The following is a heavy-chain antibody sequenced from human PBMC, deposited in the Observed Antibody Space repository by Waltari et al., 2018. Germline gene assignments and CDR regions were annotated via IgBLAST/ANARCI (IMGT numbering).Heavy chain of an antibody. V-gene: IGHV3-30-3*01. D-gene: IGHD1-26*01. CDR2: MSYDGSNK. Sequence: QVQLVESGGGVVQPGRSLRLSCAASGFTFSSYAMHWVRQAPGKGLEWVAVMSYDGSNKYYADSVKGRFTISRDNSKNTLYLQMNSLRAEDTAVYYCASTGVGASFFDYWGQGTLVTVSS. CDR3: ASTGVGASFFDY. J-gene: IGHJ4*02. CDR1: GFTFSSYA.